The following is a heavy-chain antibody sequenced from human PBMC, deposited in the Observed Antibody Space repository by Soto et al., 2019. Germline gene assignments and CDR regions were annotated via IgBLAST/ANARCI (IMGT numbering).Heavy chain of an antibody. V-gene: IGHV3-23*01. J-gene: IGHJ4*02. Sequence: EVQLLESGGDLVQPGGSLRLSCAASGFTFPTYAMTWVRRAPGKGLEWVSTITHSSDGSYYADSVMGRFTLSRDNSKNTLYLQMSVLRAEDTAVYYCARGSPLDGYRDLDYWGQGTQVNVS. CDR2: ITHSSDGS. CDR1: GFTFPTYA. D-gene: IGHD3-16*01. CDR3: ARGSPLDGYRDLDY.